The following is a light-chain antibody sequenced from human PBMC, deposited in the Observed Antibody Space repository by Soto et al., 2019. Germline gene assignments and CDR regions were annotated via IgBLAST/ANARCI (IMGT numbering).Light chain of an antibody. CDR1: QSIRSK. CDR2: GTY. J-gene: IGKJ5*01. Sequence: EIMLTQSPATLSLSPGKSATLSCRASQSIRSKVAWYQQKPGKAPSLVIYGTYIRATGIPARFSGSGFGTEFTLTISSLQPEDFAVYYCEQYNNWFSITFGQGTRLQI. V-gene: IGKV3-15*01. CDR3: EQYNNWFSIT.